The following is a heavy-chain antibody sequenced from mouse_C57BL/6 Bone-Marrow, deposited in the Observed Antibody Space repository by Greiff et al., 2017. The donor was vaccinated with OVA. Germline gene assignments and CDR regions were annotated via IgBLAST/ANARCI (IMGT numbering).Heavy chain of an antibody. J-gene: IGHJ2*01. CDR3: ARGNYSNYLDY. V-gene: IGHV1-26*01. D-gene: IGHD2-5*01. Sequence: LVKPGASVKISCKASGYTFTDYYMNWVKQSHGKSLEWIGDINPNNGGTSYNQKFKGKATLTVDKSSSTAYMELRSLTSEDSAVYYCARGNYSNYLDYWGQGTTLTVSS. CDR1: GYTFTDYY. CDR2: INPNNGGT.